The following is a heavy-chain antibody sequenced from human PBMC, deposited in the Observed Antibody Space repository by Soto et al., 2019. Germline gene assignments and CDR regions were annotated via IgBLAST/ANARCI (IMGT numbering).Heavy chain of an antibody. CDR2: ISYDGSNK. CDR3: ARPLWRDDYNWGYFDL. CDR1: LFTFSNYA. J-gene: IGHJ2*01. D-gene: IGHD4-4*01. Sequence: GWSLRHSCTSSLFTFSNYAMHLVLHSPFKGLEWVAVISYDGSNKYYADSVKGRFTISRDNSKNTLYLQMNSLRLEDTAVYYCARPLWRDDYNWGYFDLWGRGTLVTVSS. V-gene: IGHV3-30-3*01.